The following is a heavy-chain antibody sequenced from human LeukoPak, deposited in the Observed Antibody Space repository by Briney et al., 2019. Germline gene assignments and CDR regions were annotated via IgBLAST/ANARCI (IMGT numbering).Heavy chain of an antibody. Sequence: SETLSLTCAVYGGSFSGYYWSWIRQPPGKGLEWIGEINHSGSTNYNPSLKSRVTISVDTSKNQFSLKLSSVTAADTAVYYCARAEDIVVVPAAQVPSWIDPWGQGTLVTVSS. CDR2: INHSGST. D-gene: IGHD2-2*01. CDR3: ARAEDIVVVPAAQVPSWIDP. V-gene: IGHV4-34*01. CDR1: GGSFSGYY. J-gene: IGHJ5*02.